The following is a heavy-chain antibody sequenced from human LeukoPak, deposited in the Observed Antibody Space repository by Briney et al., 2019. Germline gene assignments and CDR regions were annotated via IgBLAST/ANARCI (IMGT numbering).Heavy chain of an antibody. V-gene: IGHV4-34*01. CDR1: GGSFSGYY. J-gene: IGHJ4*02. CDR3: ARGLNDSWTGENY. CDR2: INHSGST. Sequence: SETLSLTCAVYGGSFSGYYWSRIRQPPGKGVGWIGEINHSGSTNYNPSLKSRMTISIDTSQSQFFLKVRYVTAADTAVYYCARGLNDSWTGENYWGEGTLVSVSS. D-gene: IGHD3-3*01.